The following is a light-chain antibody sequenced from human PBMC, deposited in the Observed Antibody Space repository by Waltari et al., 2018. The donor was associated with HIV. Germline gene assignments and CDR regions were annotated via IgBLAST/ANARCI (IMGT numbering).Light chain of an antibody. Sequence: SYVLTQPPSVSVAPGQTARITWGGNNFGSKGVHWYQQRPGQAPVLIGYDDRDRPSGIPERFSGSRSGNTATLTIRRVEAGDEADYYCQVWDSASECVVFGGGTKLTVL. CDR3: QVWDSASECVV. J-gene: IGLJ2*01. CDR2: DDR. V-gene: IGLV3-21*02. CDR1: NFGSKG.